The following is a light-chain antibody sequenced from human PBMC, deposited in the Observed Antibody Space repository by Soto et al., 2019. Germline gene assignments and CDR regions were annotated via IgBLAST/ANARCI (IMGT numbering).Light chain of an antibody. CDR2: APS. CDR1: EGISNY. J-gene: IGKJ1*01. CDR3: QKYNSAPPT. Sequence: DIQVTQSPAALAGSVGDRVTGTCRASEGISNYLAWYQHKPGKVPNLPIYAPSILQSGVPSRFSGSGSGTDFTLTITSLQPEDVATYYCQKYNSAPPTFGQGTKVDIK. V-gene: IGKV1-27*01.